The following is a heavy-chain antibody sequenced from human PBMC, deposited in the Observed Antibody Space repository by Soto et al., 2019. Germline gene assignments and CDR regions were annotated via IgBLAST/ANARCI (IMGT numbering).Heavy chain of an antibody. D-gene: IGHD3-22*01. CDR2: ISAYNGNT. CDR3: ARDACFDSSGYACLCECFQY. V-gene: IGHV1-18*01. CDR1: GYTFTRYG. Sequence: GASVKVSCKASGYTFTRYGITWVRQAPGQGLEWMGWISAYNGNTNYAQKLQGRVTMTTDTSTKTAYMELRSLRSDDTAVYYCARDACFDSSGYACLCECFQYWGQGALVTVSS. J-gene: IGHJ1*01.